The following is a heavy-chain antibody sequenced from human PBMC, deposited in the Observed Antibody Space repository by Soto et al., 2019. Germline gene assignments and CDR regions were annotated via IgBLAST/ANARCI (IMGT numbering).Heavy chain of an antibody. J-gene: IGHJ6*02. CDR1: GYTFTSYA. Sequence: ASVKVSCKASGYTFTSYAMHLVRQAPGQRLEWMGWINAGNGNTKYSQKFQGRVTITRDTSASTAYMELSSLRSEDTAVYYCARDKATNIVLMVYNYYYYGMDVWGQGTTVTVSS. V-gene: IGHV1-3*01. CDR2: INAGNGNT. D-gene: IGHD2-8*01. CDR3: ARDKATNIVLMVYNYYYYGMDV.